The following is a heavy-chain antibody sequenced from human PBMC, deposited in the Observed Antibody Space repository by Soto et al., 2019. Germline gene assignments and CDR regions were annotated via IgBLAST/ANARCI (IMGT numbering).Heavy chain of an antibody. D-gene: IGHD2-2*01. Sequence: QVQLQQWGAGLLKPSETLSLTCAVYGGSFSGYYWSWIRQPPGKGLEWIGEINHSGSTNYNPSLKSQDTISVDTSKNKFSLKLSSVTAADTAVYYCARGGYCSSTSCHPLGNFDYWGQGTLVTVSS. CDR2: INHSGST. J-gene: IGHJ4*02. V-gene: IGHV4-34*01. CDR3: ARGGYCSSTSCHPLGNFDY. CDR1: GGSFSGYY.